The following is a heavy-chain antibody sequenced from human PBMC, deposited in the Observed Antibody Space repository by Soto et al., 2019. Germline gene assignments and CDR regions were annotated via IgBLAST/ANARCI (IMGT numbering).Heavy chain of an antibody. D-gene: IGHD4-17*01. Sequence: QVQLVESGGGVVQPGRSLRLSCAASGFTFSSYGVHWVRQVPGKGLEWVAVISHDRNNKYYADSVKGRFTISRDNSKNTLYLQMNSLRAEDTAVYYCAKDSVTTVTRHFDLWGRGTLVTVSS. J-gene: IGHJ2*01. CDR3: AKDSVTTVTRHFDL. CDR2: ISHDRNNK. CDR1: GFTFSSYG. V-gene: IGHV3-30*18.